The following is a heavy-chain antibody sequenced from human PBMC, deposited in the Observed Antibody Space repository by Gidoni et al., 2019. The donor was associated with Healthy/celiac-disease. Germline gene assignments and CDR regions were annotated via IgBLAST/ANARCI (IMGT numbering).Heavy chain of an antibody. CDR2: IWYDGSNK. Sequence: QVQLVESGGGVVQPGRSLRLSCAASGFTFSSYGMRWVRLAPGKGLEWVAVIWYDGSNKYYADSVKGRFTISRDNSKNPLYLQMNSLRAEDTAVYYCARDLERYCSSTSCYPYYYGMDVWGQGTTVTVSS. CDR1: GFTFSSYG. V-gene: IGHV3-33*01. J-gene: IGHJ6*02. D-gene: IGHD2-2*01. CDR3: ARDLERYCSSTSCYPYYYGMDV.